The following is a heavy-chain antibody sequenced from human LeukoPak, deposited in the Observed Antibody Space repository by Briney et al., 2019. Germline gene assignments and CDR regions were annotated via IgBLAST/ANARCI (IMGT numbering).Heavy chain of an antibody. Sequence: PGRSLRLSCAASGFTFSSYAMHWVRQAPGKGLEWVAVISYDGSNKYYADSVKGRFTISRDNSKNTLYLQMNSLRAEDTAVYYCAKAPTTVTPIDYWGQGTLVTVSS. CDR1: GFTFSSYA. V-gene: IGHV3-30*04. CDR3: AKAPTTVTPIDY. CDR2: ISYDGSNK. J-gene: IGHJ4*02. D-gene: IGHD4-17*01.